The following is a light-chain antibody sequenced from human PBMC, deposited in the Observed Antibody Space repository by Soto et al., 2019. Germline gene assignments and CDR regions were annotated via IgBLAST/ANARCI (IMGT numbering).Light chain of an antibody. CDR1: SSDVGSYNL. J-gene: IGLJ1*01. CDR2: EGS. V-gene: IGLV2-23*01. Sequence: QSVLTQPASVSGSPGQSITISFTGTSSDVGSYNLVSWYQQHPGKAPKLMIYEGSKRPSGVSNRFSGSKSGNTASLTISGLQAEDEADYYCCSYAGSSIFYVFGTGTKV. CDR3: CSYAGSSIFYV.